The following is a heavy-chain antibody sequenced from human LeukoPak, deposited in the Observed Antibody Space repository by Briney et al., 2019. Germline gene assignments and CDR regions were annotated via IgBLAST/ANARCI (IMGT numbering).Heavy chain of an antibody. CDR1: GGTFSSYA. J-gene: IGHJ4*02. CDR3: ATREAGQSEIFDY. V-gene: IGHV1-69*04. CDR2: IIPILGIA. D-gene: IGHD6-19*01. Sequence: SVKVSCKASGGTFSSYAISWVRQAPGQGLEWMGRIIPILGIANYAQKFQGRVTITADKSTSTAYMELSSLRSEDTAVYYCATREAGQSEIFDYWGQGTLVTVSS.